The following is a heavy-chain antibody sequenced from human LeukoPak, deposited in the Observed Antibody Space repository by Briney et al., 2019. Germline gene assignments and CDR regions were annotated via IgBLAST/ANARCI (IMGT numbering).Heavy chain of an antibody. CDR3: ARGQIQLWRKFDY. Sequence: PSETLSLTCTVSGGSISSYYWSWIRQPPGKGLEWIGYIYYSGSTNYNPSLKSRVTISVDTSKNQFSLKLSSVTAADTAVYYCARGQIQLWRKFDYWGQGTLVTVSS. V-gene: IGHV4-59*01. J-gene: IGHJ4*02. D-gene: IGHD5-18*01. CDR2: IYYSGST. CDR1: GGSISSYY.